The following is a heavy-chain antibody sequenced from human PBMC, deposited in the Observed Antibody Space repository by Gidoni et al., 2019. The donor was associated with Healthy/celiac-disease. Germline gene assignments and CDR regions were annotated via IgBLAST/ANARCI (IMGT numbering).Heavy chain of an antibody. CDR1: GYTFTSYD. Sequence: QVQLVQSGAEVKKPGASVKVSCKASGYTFTSYDINWVRQATGQGLEWMGWMNPNSGNTGYEQKFQGRATMTRKTPISTAYRGLSSLRSEDTAGYYCARGHFQILGGSGGWDGGAFDIWGQGTMVTVSS. D-gene: IGHD3-3*01. J-gene: IGHJ3*02. CDR2: MNPNSGNT. V-gene: IGHV1-8*01. CDR3: ARGHFQILGGSGGWDGGAFDI.